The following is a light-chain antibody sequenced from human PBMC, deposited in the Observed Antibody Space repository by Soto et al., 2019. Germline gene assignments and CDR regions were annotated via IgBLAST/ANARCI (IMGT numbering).Light chain of an antibody. Sequence: AIQMTQSPSSLSASVGDRVTITCRASQDISDDVGWYQQTPGKAPKLLISGASRLQSGVPSRFSGSGSGAAFTLTITSLRPEDSATYYCLQTHNYPRTFGQGTKLEI. CDR3: LQTHNYPRT. CDR1: QDISDD. V-gene: IGKV1-6*01. CDR2: GAS. J-gene: IGKJ1*01.